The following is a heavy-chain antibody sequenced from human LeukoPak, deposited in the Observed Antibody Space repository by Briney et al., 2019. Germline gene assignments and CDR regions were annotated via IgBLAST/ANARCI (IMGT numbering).Heavy chain of an antibody. CDR3: ARSEGIVVVPAATAFDY. CDR1: GFTFSDYY. J-gene: IGHJ4*02. CDR2: ISSSGSTI. D-gene: IGHD2-2*01. V-gene: IGHV3-11*01. Sequence: GGSLRLSCAASGFTFSDYYMSWIRQAPGKGLEWVSYISSSGSTIYYADSVKGRFTISRDNAKNSLYLQMNSLRAEDTAVYYCARSEGIVVVPAATAFDYWGQGTLVTVSS.